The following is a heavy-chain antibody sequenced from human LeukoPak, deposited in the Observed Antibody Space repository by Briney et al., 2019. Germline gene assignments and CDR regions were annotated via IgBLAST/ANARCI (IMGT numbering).Heavy chain of an antibody. Sequence: SETLSLTCAVYGGSFSGYYWSWIRQPPGKGLEWIGEIYHSGSTNYNPSLKSRVTISVDKSKNQFSLKLSSVTAADTAVYYCARVSSGSYRHFDPWGQGTLVTVSS. CDR1: GGSFSGYY. V-gene: IGHV4-34*01. J-gene: IGHJ5*02. CDR3: ARVSSGSYRHFDP. D-gene: IGHD1-26*01. CDR2: IYHSGST.